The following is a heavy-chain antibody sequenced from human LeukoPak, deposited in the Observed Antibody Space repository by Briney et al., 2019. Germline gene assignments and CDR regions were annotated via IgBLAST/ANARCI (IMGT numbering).Heavy chain of an antibody. D-gene: IGHD3-10*01. CDR1: GFTFSSHS. CDR3: AKVGTGNQYGSGDFDL. Sequence: GGSLRLSRAASGFTFSSHSMNWVRQAPGKGLEWVSAISSSSTYTKYADSVKGRFTISRDNAKTSVYLQMDSLRAEDTAVYYCAKVGTGNQYGSGDFDLWGQGILVTVSS. J-gene: IGHJ4*02. CDR2: ISSSSTYT. V-gene: IGHV3-21*01.